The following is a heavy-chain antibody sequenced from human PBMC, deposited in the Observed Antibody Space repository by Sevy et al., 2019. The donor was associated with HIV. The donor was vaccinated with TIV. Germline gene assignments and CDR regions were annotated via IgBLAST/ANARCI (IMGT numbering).Heavy chain of an antibody. CDR1: GYTFTSYY. CDR3: ARDLTVIGSSWYGAFDI. V-gene: IGHV1-46*01. J-gene: IGHJ3*02. D-gene: IGHD6-13*01. CDR2: INPSDGST. Sequence: ASVKVSCKASGYTFTSYYMHWVRQAPGQGLEWMGLINPSDGSTSYAQKFQGRVTMTRDTSTSTVYMELSSLRSVDTAVYYCARDLTVIGSSWYGAFDIWGQGTMVTVSS.